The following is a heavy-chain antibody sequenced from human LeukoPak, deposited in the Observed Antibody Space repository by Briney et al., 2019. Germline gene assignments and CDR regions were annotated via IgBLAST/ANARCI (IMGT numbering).Heavy chain of an antibody. CDR3: ATNYYDSSGYYYVPYY. CDR1: GFTFSSYA. Sequence: RSGGSLRLSCAASGFTFSSYAKHWVRQAPGKGLEWVAVISYDGSNKYYADSVKGRFTISRDNSKNTLYLQMNSLRAEDTAVYYCATNYYDSSGYYYVPYYWGQGTLVTVSS. V-gene: IGHV3-30*04. D-gene: IGHD3-22*01. CDR2: ISYDGSNK. J-gene: IGHJ4*02.